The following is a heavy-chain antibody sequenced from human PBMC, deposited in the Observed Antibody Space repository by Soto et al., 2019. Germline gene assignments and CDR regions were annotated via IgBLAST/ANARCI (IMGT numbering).Heavy chain of an antibody. CDR3: ATHRYSGSYSPYYYYGMDV. D-gene: IGHD1-26*01. Sequence: GESLKISCKGSGYSFTSYWIGWVRQMPGKGLEWMGIIYPGDSDTRYSPSFQGQVAISADKSISTAYLQWSSLKASDTAMYYCATHRYSGSYSPYYYYGMDVWGQGTTVTV. V-gene: IGHV5-51*01. CDR2: IYPGDSDT. CDR1: GYSFTSYW. J-gene: IGHJ6*02.